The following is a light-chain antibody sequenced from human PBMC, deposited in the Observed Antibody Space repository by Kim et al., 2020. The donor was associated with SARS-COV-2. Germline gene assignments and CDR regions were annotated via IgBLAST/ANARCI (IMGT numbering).Light chain of an antibody. V-gene: IGKV3-20*01. CDR2: GAS. CDR3: QHYGGSTT. CDR1: QTVTSSY. J-gene: IGKJ1*01. Sequence: ENVLTQSPGTLSLSPGERATLSCRASQTVTSSYLACYQQNPGQATILLIHGASSTATGIPDRFSGSGSGTDFPIIISRLEADDFVKYYWQHYGGSTTFGQGTKVDIK.